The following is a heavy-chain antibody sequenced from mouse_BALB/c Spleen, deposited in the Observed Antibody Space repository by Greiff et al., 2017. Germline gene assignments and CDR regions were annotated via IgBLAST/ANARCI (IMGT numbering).Heavy chain of an antibody. D-gene: IGHD2-4*01. CDR3: ARRRLYDYDAV. J-gene: IGHJ3*01. Sequence: VQLQQPGAELVKPGASVKLSCKASGYTFTSYWIQWVKQRPGQGLGWIGEIFPGTGTTYYNEKFKGKATLTIDTSSSTAYMQLSSLTSEDSAVYFCARRRLYDYDAVWGQGTLVTVSA. CDR2: IFPGTGTT. CDR1: GYTFTSYW. V-gene: IGHV1S132*01.